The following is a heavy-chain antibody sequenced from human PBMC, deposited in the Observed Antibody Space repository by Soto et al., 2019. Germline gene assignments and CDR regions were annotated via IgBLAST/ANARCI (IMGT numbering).Heavy chain of an antibody. V-gene: IGHV4-34*01. CDR1: GGSCSGYY. CDR2: VNHSGST. D-gene: IGHD5-18*01. J-gene: IGHJ6*02. Sequence: QVQLQQWGAGLLKPSETLSLTCAVYGGSCSGYYWSWIRQPPGKGLEWIGEVNHSGSTNYNPSLKSRVTISVDTSKKQFSRKLSSVTAADTAVYYCARGRLRGYSYGNYYGMDVWGQWTTVTVSS. CDR3: ARGRLRGYSYGNYYGMDV.